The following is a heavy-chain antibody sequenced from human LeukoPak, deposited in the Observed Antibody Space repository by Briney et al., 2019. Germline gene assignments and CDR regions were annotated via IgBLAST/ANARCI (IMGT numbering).Heavy chain of an antibody. Sequence: PGGSLRLSCAASGFTFSSYEMNWVSQAPGKGLEWVSYISSSGSTIYSAGSVKGRFTISRDNAKNSLYLQMNSLRAEDTAVYYCARRPRQYGMDVWGQGTTVTVSS. CDR1: GFTFSSYE. CDR2: ISSSGSTI. J-gene: IGHJ6*02. CDR3: ARRPRQYGMDV. V-gene: IGHV3-48*03.